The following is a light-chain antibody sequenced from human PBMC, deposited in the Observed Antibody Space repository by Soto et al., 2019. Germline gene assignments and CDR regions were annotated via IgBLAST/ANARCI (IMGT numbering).Light chain of an antibody. Sequence: QSALTPPASVSGSPGQSITISCTGTSSDVGGYNYVSWYQQHPGKAPKLMIYEVSNRPSGVSNRFSGSKSGNTASLTISGLQAEDEADYYCSSYTSSSTLEVFGTGTKLTVL. J-gene: IGLJ1*01. CDR2: EVS. CDR1: SSDVGGYNY. V-gene: IGLV2-14*01. CDR3: SSYTSSSTLEV.